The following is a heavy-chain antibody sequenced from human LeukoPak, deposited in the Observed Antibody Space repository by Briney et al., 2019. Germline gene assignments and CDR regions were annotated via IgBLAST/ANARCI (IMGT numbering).Heavy chain of an antibody. J-gene: IGHJ4*02. CDR2: ISSSSSHI. V-gene: IGHV3-21*04. CDR1: GFTFSNYN. D-gene: IGHD6-13*01. CDR3: AKMGLAAAALYYFDY. Sequence: GGSLRLSCAASGFTFSNYNMNWVRQAPGKGLEWVSSISSSSSHIYYADSVEGRFTISRDNAKNSLYLQMNSLRAEDTAVYYCAKMGLAAAALYYFDYWGQGTLVTVSS.